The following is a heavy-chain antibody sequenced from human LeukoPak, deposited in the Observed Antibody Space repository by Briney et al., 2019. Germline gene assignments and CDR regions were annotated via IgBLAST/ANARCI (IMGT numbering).Heavy chain of an antibody. CDR3: AKDSDIAVAGTDDAFDL. V-gene: IGHV3-30*18. J-gene: IGHJ3*01. CDR1: GVTFSSYG. D-gene: IGHD6-19*01. CDR2: ISYDGSSE. Sequence: GRSLRLSCAASGVTFSSYGMHCVRQAPGKGLQCGAVISYDGSSEYYADSVKGRFIISRDNSKHTLYLQVNSLRAEDTAVYYCAKDSDIAVAGTDDAFDLWGQGTMVTVSS.